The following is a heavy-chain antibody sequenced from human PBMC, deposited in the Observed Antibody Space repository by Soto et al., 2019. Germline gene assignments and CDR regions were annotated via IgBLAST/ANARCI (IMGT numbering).Heavy chain of an antibody. CDR1: GFTFSSYA. V-gene: IGHV3-30-3*01. CDR2: ISYDGSNK. J-gene: IGHJ6*02. CDR3: AGDITIQYYDFWSGSYYGMDV. D-gene: IGHD3-3*01. Sequence: GSLRLSCAASGFTFSSYAMHWVRQAPGKGLEWVAVISYDGSNKYYADSVKGRFTISRDNSKNTLYLQMNSLRAEDTAVYYCAGDITIQYYDFWSGSYYGMDVWGQGTTVTVSS.